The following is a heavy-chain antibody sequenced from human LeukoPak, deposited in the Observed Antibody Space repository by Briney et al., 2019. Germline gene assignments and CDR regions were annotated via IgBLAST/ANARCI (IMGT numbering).Heavy chain of an antibody. CDR1: GYTFTSYG. V-gene: IGHV1-2*04. D-gene: IGHD2-2*01. CDR3: ARARYCSSTSCLGDYFDY. Sequence: GASVKVSCKASGYTFTSYGISWLRQAPGQGLEWMGWINPNSGGTNYAQKFQGWVTMTRDTSISTAYMELSRLRSDDTAVYYCARARYCSSTSCLGDYFDYWGQGTLVTVSS. J-gene: IGHJ4*02. CDR2: INPNSGGT.